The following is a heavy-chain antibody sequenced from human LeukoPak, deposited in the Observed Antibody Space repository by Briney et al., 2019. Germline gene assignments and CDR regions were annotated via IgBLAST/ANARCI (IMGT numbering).Heavy chain of an antibody. D-gene: IGHD2-2*01. J-gene: IGHJ4*02. CDR3: ARDLVVVPAAMGY. CDR2: ISAYNGNT. V-gene: IGHV1-18*04. Sequence: ASVKVSCKTSGYTFTGYYIQWVRQAPGQGLEWMGWISAYNGNTNYAQKLQGRVTMTTDTSTSTAYMELRSLRSDDTAVYYCARDLVVVPAAMGYWGQGTLVTVSS. CDR1: GYTFTGYY.